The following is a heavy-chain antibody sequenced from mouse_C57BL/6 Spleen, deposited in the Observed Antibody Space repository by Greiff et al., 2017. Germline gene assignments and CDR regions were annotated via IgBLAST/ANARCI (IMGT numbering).Heavy chain of an antibody. D-gene: IGHD1-1*01. V-gene: IGHV1-9*01. J-gene: IGHJ4*01. CDR2: ILPGSGST. Sequence: VQLQQSGAELMKPGASVKLSCKATGYTFTGYWIEWVKQRPGHGLEWIGEILPGSGSTNYNEKFKGKATFTADTSSNTAYMQLSSLTTEDSAIYYCARGFPYYYGSRGLYAMDYWGQGTSVTVSS. CDR1: GYTFTGYW. CDR3: ARGFPYYYGSRGLYAMDY.